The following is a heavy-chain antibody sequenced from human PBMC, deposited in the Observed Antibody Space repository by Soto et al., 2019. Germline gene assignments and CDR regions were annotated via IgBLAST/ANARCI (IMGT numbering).Heavy chain of an antibody. V-gene: IGHV3-23*01. CDR1: GFDFTKSA. Sequence: EVQLLESGGGLVQPGGSLRLSCAASGFDFTKSAMNWVRQAPGKGLQWVSGISGSGTSTSHGDSVKGRFTISRDNSKNTLYRRMESLRADDTAVYFCAKGHDFGTGYSYYYGMYIWGQGTTVTVSS. J-gene: IGHJ6*02. CDR2: ISGSGTST. CDR3: AKGHDFGTGYSYYYGMYI. D-gene: IGHD3-3*01.